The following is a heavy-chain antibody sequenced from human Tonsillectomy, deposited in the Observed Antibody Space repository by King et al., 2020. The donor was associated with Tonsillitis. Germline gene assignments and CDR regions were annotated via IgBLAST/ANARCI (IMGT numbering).Heavy chain of an antibody. CDR3: AGSDYYNNPKDYYFYYMDV. J-gene: IGHJ6*03. D-gene: IGHD3-22*01. CDR2: IFSGGST. Sequence: VQLVESGGGLVQPGGSLRLSCAASGFTVRSNYMNWVRQVPGKGLEWVSVIFSGGSTYYADSVKGRFTMSRDISNNTLYLQMNSLRAEDTAVYFCAGSDYYNNPKDYYFYYMDVWGKGTTVTVSS. V-gene: IGHV3-66*01. CDR1: GFTVRSNY.